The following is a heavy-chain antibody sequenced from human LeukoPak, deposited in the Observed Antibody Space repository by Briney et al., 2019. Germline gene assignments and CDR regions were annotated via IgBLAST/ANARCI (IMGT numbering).Heavy chain of an antibody. D-gene: IGHD1-1*01. Sequence: GGSLRLSCAASGFTFSNYAMDWVRQVPGKGLEWVAVLWYDGGNKYYADSVKGRFTISRDNSKNTLYLQMDSLRAEDTAVYYCARGYTLLEYWGQGTLVNVSS. CDR2: LWYDGGNK. CDR1: GFTFSNYA. J-gene: IGHJ4*02. V-gene: IGHV3-33*01. CDR3: ARGYTLLEY.